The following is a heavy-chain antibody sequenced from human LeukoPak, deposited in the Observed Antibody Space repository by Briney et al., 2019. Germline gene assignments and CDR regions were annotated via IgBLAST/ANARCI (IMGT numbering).Heavy chain of an antibody. J-gene: IGHJ5*02. CDR2: INPNSGGT. D-gene: IGHD3-10*01. CDR1: GYTFTSYG. Sequence: ASVKVSCKASGYTFTSYGISWVRQAPGQGLEWMGWINPNSGGTNYAQKFQGRVTMTRDTSISTAYMELSRLRSDDTAVYYCARGVVLLWFGELGENWFDPWGQGTLVTVSS. CDR3: ARGVVLLWFGELGENWFDP. V-gene: IGHV1-2*02.